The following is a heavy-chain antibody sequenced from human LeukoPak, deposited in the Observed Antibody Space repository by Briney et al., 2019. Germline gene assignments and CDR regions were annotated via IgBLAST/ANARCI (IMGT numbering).Heavy chain of an antibody. Sequence: SETLSLTCAVYGGSFSGYHWSWIRQPPGKGLEWIGEINHSGSTNYNPSLKSRVTISVDTSKNQFSLKLSSVTAADTAVYYCARGDDSSGYWDYWGQGTLVTVSS. CDR2: INHSGST. CDR1: GGSFSGYH. D-gene: IGHD3-22*01. CDR3: ARGDDSSGYWDY. V-gene: IGHV4-34*01. J-gene: IGHJ4*02.